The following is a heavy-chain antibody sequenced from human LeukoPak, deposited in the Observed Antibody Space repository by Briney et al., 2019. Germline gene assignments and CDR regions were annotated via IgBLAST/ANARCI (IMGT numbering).Heavy chain of an antibody. CDR3: ARRDYGGNSYFDS. CDR2: IYPGDSDT. CDR1: GYSFTSYW. J-gene: IGHJ4*02. D-gene: IGHD4-23*01. Sequence: GESLKVSCKASGYSFTSYWIGWVRQMPGKGLEWMGIIYPGDSDTRYSPSFEGQVTISADKSTSTASVQSSSLKASDTAIYYCARRDYGGNSYFDSWGQGTLVTVSS. V-gene: IGHV5-51*01.